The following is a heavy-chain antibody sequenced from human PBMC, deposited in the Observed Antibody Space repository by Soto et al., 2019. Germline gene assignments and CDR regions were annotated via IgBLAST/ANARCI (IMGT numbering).Heavy chain of an antibody. V-gene: IGHV3-23*01. CDR3: AKEPNEWPFNWFGP. J-gene: IGHJ5*02. CDR1: RFTFSTYA. CDR2: VTGSGSRT. D-gene: IGHD3-3*01. Sequence: PGGCLRLSCAASRFTFSTYAMNWVRQAPGKGLEWVSGVTGSGSRTYYADSVKGRFPISRDNSKNTLYLQMDSLRAEDTAIYYCAKEPNEWPFNWFGPWGQGTLVTASS.